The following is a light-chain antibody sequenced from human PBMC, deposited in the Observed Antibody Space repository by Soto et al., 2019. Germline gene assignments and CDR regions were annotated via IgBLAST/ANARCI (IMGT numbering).Light chain of an antibody. CDR2: EGS. J-gene: IGLJ2*01. Sequence: SALTQPASVYGSPGQSITISCTGTSSDVGSYNLVSWYQQHPGKAPKLMIYEGSKRPSGVSNRFSGSKSGNTASLTISGLQAEDEADYYCCSYAGSSTFVVFGGGTKLTVL. V-gene: IGLV2-23*03. CDR1: SSDVGSYNL. CDR3: CSYAGSSTFVV.